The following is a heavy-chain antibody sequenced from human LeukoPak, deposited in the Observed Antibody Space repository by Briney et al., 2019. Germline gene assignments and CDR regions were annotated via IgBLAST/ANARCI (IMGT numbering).Heavy chain of an antibody. CDR2: IIPILGIA. D-gene: IGHD2-15*01. Sequence: SVKVSCKASGGTFSSYAISWLRQAPGQGLEWMGRIIPILGIANYAQKFQGRVTITADKSTSTAYMELSSLRSEDTAVYYCARDRRYCSGGSCRVHYFDYWGRGTLVTVSS. CDR1: GGTFSSYA. J-gene: IGHJ4*02. CDR3: ARDRRYCSGGSCRVHYFDY. V-gene: IGHV1-69*04.